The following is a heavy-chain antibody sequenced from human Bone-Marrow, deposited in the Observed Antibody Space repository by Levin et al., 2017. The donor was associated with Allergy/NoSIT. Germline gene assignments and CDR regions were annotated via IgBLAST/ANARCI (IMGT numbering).Heavy chain of an antibody. V-gene: IGHV1-69*13. CDR1: GGTFSSHG. J-gene: IGHJ6*03. D-gene: IGHD2-15*01. Sequence: SVKVSCKASGGTFSSHGIAWVRQAPGQGLEWMGGIIPIFGPPNYAQKLQGRVTISADESTNTPYMDLTSLRSDDTAVFYCARLTGDCSGGACLSRYFYYYMDVWGKGTTVTVSS. CDR2: IIPIFGPP. CDR3: ARLTGDCSGGACLSRYFYYYMDV.